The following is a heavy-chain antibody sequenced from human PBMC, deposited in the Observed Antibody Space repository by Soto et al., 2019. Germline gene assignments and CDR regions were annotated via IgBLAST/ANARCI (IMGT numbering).Heavy chain of an antibody. CDR2: INHSGST. CDR1: GGSFSGYY. V-gene: IGHV4-34*01. D-gene: IGHD6-13*01. CDR3: ARARATIAAAAIFDC. J-gene: IGHJ4*02. Sequence: PSETLSLTCAVYGGSFSGYYWSWIRQPPGKGLEWIGEINHSGSTNYNPSLESRLTISVDKSKNQFSLKLTSVTAADTAVYYCARARATIAAAAIFDCWGQGTLVTVSS.